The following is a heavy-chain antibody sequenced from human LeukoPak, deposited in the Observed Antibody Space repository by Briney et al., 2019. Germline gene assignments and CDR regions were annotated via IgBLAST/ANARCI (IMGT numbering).Heavy chain of an antibody. Sequence: TGGSLRLSCAASGFTFSNYAMSWVRQAPGKGLEWVSGISTSGDSTYYADSVKGRFTISRDNSKNTLYLQMNSLRGEDTAVYYXXKSSLRVLXXXXXXFDY. CDR3: XKSSLRVLXXXXXXFDY. V-gene: IGHV3-23*01. J-gene: IGHJ4*01. CDR2: ISTSGDST. CDR1: GFTFSNYA. D-gene: IGHD3-9*01.